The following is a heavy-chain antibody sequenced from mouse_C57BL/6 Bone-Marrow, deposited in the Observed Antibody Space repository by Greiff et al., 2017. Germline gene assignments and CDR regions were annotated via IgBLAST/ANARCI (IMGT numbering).Heavy chain of an antibody. CDR2: IYPRSGNT. CDR1: GYTFPSYG. D-gene: IGHD1-1*01. V-gene: IGHV1-81*01. J-gene: IGHJ1*03. CDR3: ARRYYYGTPWYFDV. Sequence: QVQLQQSGAELARPGASVKLSCKASGYTFPSYGLSWVKQRTGQGLEWIGAIYPRSGNTYYNEKFKGKATLTADKSSSTAYMELRSLPSEDSAVYFWARRYYYGTPWYFDVWGTGTTGTGSS.